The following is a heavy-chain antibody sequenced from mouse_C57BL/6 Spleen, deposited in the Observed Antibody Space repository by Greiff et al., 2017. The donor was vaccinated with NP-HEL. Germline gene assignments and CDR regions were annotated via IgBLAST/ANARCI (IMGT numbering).Heavy chain of an antibody. J-gene: IGHJ2*01. CDR1: GYSFTDYN. Sequence: EVKLVESGPELVKPGASVKISCKASGYSFTDYNMNWVKQSNGKSLEWIGVINPNYGTTSYNQKFKGKATLTVDQSSSTAYMQLNSLTSEDSAVYYCAPYYYGEYYFDYWGQGTTLTVSS. CDR2: INPNYGTT. V-gene: IGHV1-39*01. D-gene: IGHD1-1*01. CDR3: APYYYGEYYFDY.